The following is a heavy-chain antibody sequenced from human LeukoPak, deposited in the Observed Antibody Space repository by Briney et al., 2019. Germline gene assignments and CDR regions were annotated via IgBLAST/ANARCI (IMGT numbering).Heavy chain of an antibody. CDR3: AREGTVTTRSLDS. CDR2: IYYSGST. J-gene: IGHJ4*02. D-gene: IGHD4-11*01. V-gene: IGHV4-59*12. Sequence: SETLSLTCTVSGGSISSYYWSWIRQPPGKGLEWIGYIYYSGSTNYNPSLKSRLTMSVDTSKNQFSLELSSLTAADTAVYYCAREGTVTTRSLDSWGQGILVTVSS. CDR1: GGSISSYY.